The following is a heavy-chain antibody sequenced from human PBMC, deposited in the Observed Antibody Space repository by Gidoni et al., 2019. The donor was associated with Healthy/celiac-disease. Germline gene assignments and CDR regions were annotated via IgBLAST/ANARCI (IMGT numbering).Heavy chain of an antibody. CDR2: MSGSGGST. CDR3: APSTVGAIDDAFDI. D-gene: IGHD1-26*01. CDR1: GFTFSSYA. J-gene: IGHJ3*02. V-gene: IGHV3-23*01. Sequence: EVQLLASGGGLVQPGGSLRLSCVASGFTFSSYAMSWVRQAPGKGLEWVSAMSGSGGSTYYADSVKGRFTIARDNSKNTLYLQMNSLRAEDTAVYYCAPSTVGAIDDAFDIWGQGTMVTVSS.